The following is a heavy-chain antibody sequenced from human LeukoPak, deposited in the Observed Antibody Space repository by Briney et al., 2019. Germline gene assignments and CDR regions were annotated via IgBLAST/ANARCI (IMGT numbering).Heavy chain of an antibody. J-gene: IGHJ4*02. D-gene: IGHD3-22*01. CDR1: GYTFTGYY. CDR2: INPNSGGT. Sequence: VASVKVSCKAPGYTFTGYYMHWVRQAPGQGLEWMGWINPNSGGTNYAQKFQGRVTMTRDTSISTAYMELSRLRSDDTAVYYCASATNYYDSSGYYYGYWGQGTLVTVSS. V-gene: IGHV1-2*02. CDR3: ASATNYYDSSGYYYGY.